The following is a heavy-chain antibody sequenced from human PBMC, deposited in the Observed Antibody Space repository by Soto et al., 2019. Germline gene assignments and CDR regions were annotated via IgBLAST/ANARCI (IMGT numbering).Heavy chain of an antibody. CDR3: ARWRYSSSSGPYYYYGIDV. J-gene: IGHJ6*02. CDR1: GGSISSSNW. Sequence: SETLSLTCAVSGGSISSSNWWSWVRQPPGKGLEWIGEIYHSGSTNYNPSLKSRVTISVDKSKNQFSLKLSSVTAADTAVYYCARWRYSSSSGPYYYYGIDVWGQGTTVTVSS. CDR2: IYHSGST. D-gene: IGHD6-6*01. V-gene: IGHV4-4*02.